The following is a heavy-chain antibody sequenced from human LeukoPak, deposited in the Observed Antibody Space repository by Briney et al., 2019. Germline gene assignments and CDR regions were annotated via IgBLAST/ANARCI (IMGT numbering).Heavy chain of an antibody. CDR1: GFTFNSYA. D-gene: IGHD3-22*01. V-gene: IGHV3-33*01. CDR2: IWYDGSNK. Sequence: GGSLLLSCAASGFTFNSYAMHWVRPAPGKGLEWVAFIWYDGSNKYYADSVKGRFTFSRDNSKNTVYLQMNSLRAEDTAVYYCGRDERGYYNSSGFYGAIDFWGQGTLVTVSS. J-gene: IGHJ4*02. CDR3: GRDERGYYNSSGFYGAIDF.